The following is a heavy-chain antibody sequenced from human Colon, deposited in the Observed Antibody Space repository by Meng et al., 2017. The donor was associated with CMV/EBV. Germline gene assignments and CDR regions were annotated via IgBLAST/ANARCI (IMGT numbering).Heavy chain of an antibody. Sequence: AASGFTFSSYAMHWVRQAPGKGLEWVAVISYDGSNKYYADSVKGRFTISRDNSKNTLYLQMNSLRAEDTAVYYCARDLAHDYSKPVYWGQGTLVTVSS. V-gene: IGHV3-30*04. CDR1: GFTFSSYA. D-gene: IGHD4-11*01. J-gene: IGHJ4*02. CDR2: ISYDGSNK. CDR3: ARDLAHDYSKPVY.